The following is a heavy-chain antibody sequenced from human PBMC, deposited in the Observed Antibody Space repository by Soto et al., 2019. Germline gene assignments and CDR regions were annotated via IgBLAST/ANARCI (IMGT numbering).Heavy chain of an antibody. CDR3: AREVIPGREDEFDY. CDR1: GFTFSNYA. V-gene: IGHV3-30*11. D-gene: IGHD2-2*01. J-gene: IGHJ4*02. Sequence: QVQLVESGGGVVRPGTSLRLSCATSGFTFSNYALHWVRQAPGKGLEWVAVVSDDGSRKNYADSVKGRFIVSRDNSRRTMYLEMNSLRREDTGIYYCAREVIPGREDEFDYWGKGTLVSVSS. CDR2: VSDDGSRK.